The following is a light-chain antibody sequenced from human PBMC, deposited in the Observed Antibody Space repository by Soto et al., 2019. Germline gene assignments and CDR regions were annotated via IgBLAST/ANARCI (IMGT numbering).Light chain of an antibody. J-gene: IGLJ1*01. CDR3: SSYTSTERV. Sequence: QSVLTQPASVSGSPGQSITISCTGTSSEVGGYNYVSWYQQHPGKAPKLMIYDVSNRPSGVSNRFSGSKSGNTASLTISGLQAEDEADYYCSSYTSTERVFGTGTKVTVL. V-gene: IGLV2-14*01. CDR2: DVS. CDR1: SSEVGGYNY.